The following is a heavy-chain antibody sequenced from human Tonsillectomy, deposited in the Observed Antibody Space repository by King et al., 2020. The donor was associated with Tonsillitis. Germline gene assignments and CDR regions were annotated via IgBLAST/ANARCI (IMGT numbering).Heavy chain of an antibody. V-gene: IGHV5-51*01. CDR1: GYSFTSNW. CDR2: IYPGDSDT. D-gene: IGHD3-10*01. CDR3: ARLTAGRGGPDAFDI. J-gene: IGHJ3*02. Sequence: GAGGGRRGGSLKISCKGSGYSFTSNWIGWVRQMPGKGLEWMGIIYPGDSDTRYSPSFQGQVTISADKSIITAYLQWSSLKASDTAMYYCARLTAGRGGPDAFDIWDQGTMVTGSS.